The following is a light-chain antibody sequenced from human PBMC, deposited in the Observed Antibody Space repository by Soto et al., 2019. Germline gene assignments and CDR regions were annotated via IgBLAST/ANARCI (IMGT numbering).Light chain of an antibody. CDR2: RVS. CDR1: SSDVGPYNF. V-gene: IGLV2-11*01. CDR3: CSYAGSNTYVV. J-gene: IGLJ2*01. Sequence: QSALIQPRSVPGSPGQSVTISCTGTSSDVGPYNFVSWYQHRPGKAPKPMIYRVSQRPSGVPDRFSGSKSGNTASLTISGLQAEDEADYYCCSYAGSNTYVVFGGGTKLTVL.